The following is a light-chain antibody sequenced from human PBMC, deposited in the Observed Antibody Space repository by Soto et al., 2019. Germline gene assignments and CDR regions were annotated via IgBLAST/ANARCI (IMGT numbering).Light chain of an antibody. J-gene: IGKJ3*01. CDR1: QSVSSNN. CDR2: GAS. CDR3: PQYGRSPFT. V-gene: IGKV3-20*01. Sequence: EIVLTQSPGTLSLSPGERATLSCRASQSVSSNNLAWYQQRPGQAPRVVIYGASTLATGIPERFSGSGSGTDFTLTISRLEPEDFAVYYCPQYGRSPFTFGPGTKVDIK.